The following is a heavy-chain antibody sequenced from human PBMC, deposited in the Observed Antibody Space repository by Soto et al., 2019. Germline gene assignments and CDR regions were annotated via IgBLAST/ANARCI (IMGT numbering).Heavy chain of an antibody. D-gene: IGHD3-3*01. CDR2: ISSSSTI. CDR3: ARDRRITIFGDYYYYYDMDV. CDR1: GFTFCDYY. J-gene: IGHJ6*02. Sequence: GGSLRLSCAASGFTFCDYYMNWVRQAPGKGLEWVSSISSSSTIYYADSVKGRFTISRDNAKNSLYLQMNSLRAEDTAVYYCARDRRITIFGDYYYYYDMDVWGQGTTVTVSS. V-gene: IGHV3-11*04.